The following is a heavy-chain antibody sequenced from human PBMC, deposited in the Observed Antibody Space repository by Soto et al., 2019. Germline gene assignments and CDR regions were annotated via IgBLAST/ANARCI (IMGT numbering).Heavy chain of an antibody. J-gene: IGHJ4*02. V-gene: IGHV4-34*01. CDR3: ARLYPPLRGSSWLDY. CDR2: INHSGST. Sequence: QVQLQQWGAGLLKPSETLSLTCAVYGGSFSGYYWSWIRQPPGKGLEWIGEINHSGSTNYNPSLKSRVTISVDTSKNQFSLKLSSVTAADTAVYYCARLYPPLRGSSWLDYWGQGTLVTVSP. CDR1: GGSFSGYY. D-gene: IGHD6-13*01.